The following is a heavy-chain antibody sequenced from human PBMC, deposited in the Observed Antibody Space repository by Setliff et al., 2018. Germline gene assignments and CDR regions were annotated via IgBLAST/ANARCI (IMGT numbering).Heavy chain of an antibody. Sequence: GASVKVSCKASGGTFSSYAISWVRQAPGQGLEWMGGIIPIFGTANYAQNFQGRVTITTDESTSTVYTELSSLRSEDTAVYYCARSTSWFSTNYWGQGTPVTVSS. CDR3: ARSTSWFSTNY. CDR2: IIPIFGTA. CDR1: GGTFSSYA. V-gene: IGHV1-69*05. D-gene: IGHD2-2*01. J-gene: IGHJ4*02.